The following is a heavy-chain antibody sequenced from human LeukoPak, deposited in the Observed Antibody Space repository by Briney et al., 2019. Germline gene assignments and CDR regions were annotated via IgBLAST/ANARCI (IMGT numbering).Heavy chain of an antibody. Sequence: GASVKVSCKASGYTFTGYYMHWVRQAPGQGLEWMGWINPNSGGTNYAQKFQGRVTMTRDTSISTAYMELSRLRSDDTAVYYCAREPPESYYDSSGLFDYWGQGTLVTVSS. J-gene: IGHJ4*02. CDR3: AREPPESYYDSSGLFDY. D-gene: IGHD3-22*01. CDR2: INPNSGGT. V-gene: IGHV1-2*02. CDR1: GYTFTGYY.